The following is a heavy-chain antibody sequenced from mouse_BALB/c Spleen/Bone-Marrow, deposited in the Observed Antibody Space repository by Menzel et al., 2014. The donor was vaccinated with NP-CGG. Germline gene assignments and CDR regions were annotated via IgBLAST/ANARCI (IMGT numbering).Heavy chain of an antibody. D-gene: IGHD2-1*01. V-gene: IGHV2-9*02. Sequence: VQLVESGPGLVAPSQSLSITCTVSGFSLTSYGVHWVRQPPGKGLEWLGIIWAGGSTNYKSALMSRLSISKDNSKSQVFLKMNSLQTDDTAMYYCARDRRNYGKAWYFDVWGAGTTVTVSS. CDR3: ARDRRNYGKAWYFDV. CDR1: GFSLTSYG. J-gene: IGHJ1*01. CDR2: IWAGGST.